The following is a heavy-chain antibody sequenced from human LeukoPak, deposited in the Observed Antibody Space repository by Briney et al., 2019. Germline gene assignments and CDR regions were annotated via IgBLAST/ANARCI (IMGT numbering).Heavy chain of an antibody. CDR2: ISPSDGST. CDR3: ARGDSDYGGNTPDY. D-gene: IGHD4-23*01. CDR1: GYVFTNYY. J-gene: IGHJ4*02. Sequence: ASVKVSCKPSGYVFTNYYMHWVRQAPGLGPESIGIISPSDGSTDYAPKFQGRVTMTRDMSTSTFYMEMSSLRSEDTAVYSCARGDSDYGGNTPDYWGQGTLVTVSS. V-gene: IGHV1-46*01.